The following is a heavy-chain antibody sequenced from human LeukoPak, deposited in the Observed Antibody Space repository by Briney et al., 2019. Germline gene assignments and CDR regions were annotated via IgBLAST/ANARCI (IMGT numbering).Heavy chain of an antibody. V-gene: IGHV1-2*02. J-gene: IGHJ6*03. CDR1: GYTFTGYY. CDR2: INPNSGGT. CDR3: ALNWNYNCYYYYYMDV. D-gene: IGHD1-7*01. Sequence: ASVKVSCKASGYTFTGYYMHWVRQAPGQGLEWMGWINPNSGGTNYAQKFQGRVTMTRGTSISTAYMELSRLRSDDTAVYYCALNWNYNCYYYYYMDVWGKGTTVTVSS.